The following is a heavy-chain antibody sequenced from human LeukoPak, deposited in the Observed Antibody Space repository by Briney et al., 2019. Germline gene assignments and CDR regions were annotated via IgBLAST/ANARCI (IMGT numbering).Heavy chain of an antibody. CDR2: IYHSGST. CDR3: ARAPELLWFGETTHFDY. D-gene: IGHD3-10*01. J-gene: IGHJ4*02. CDR1: GGSISSGGYS. V-gene: IGHV4-30-2*01. Sequence: SETLSLTCAVSGGSISSGGYSWSWIRQPPGKGLEWIGYIYHSGSTYYNPSLKSRVTISVDRSKNQFSLKLSSVTAADTAVYYCARAPELLWFGETTHFDYWGQGTLVTVSS.